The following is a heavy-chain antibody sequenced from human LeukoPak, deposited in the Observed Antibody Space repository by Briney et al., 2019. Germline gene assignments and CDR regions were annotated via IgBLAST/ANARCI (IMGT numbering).Heavy chain of an antibody. CDR1: GFTFSSYG. Sequence: PGGSLRPSCAASGFTFSSYGMHWVRQAPGKGLEWVAFIRYDGSNKYYADSVKGRFTISRDNSKNTLYLQMNSLRAEDTAVYYCAKGPIWSGYIFDYWGQGTLVTVSS. J-gene: IGHJ4*02. CDR3: AKGPIWSGYIFDY. CDR2: IRYDGSNK. D-gene: IGHD3-3*01. V-gene: IGHV3-30*02.